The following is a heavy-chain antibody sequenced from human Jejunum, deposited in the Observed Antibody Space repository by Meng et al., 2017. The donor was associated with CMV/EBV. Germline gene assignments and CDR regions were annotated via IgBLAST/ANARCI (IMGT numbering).Heavy chain of an antibody. CDR2: PSSRSTWYS. D-gene: IGHD2-21*01. J-gene: IGHJ5*01. CDR3: ARSYAYAFDS. V-gene: IGHV6-1*01. Sequence: SGDRVSRSSGAWHWLSQSPSRGLELLGKPSSRSTWYSEYAVSVRSRITINADTSKNQFSLQLNSVTPEDAAAYYCARSYAYAFDSWGQGTLVTVSS. CDR1: GDRVSRSSGA.